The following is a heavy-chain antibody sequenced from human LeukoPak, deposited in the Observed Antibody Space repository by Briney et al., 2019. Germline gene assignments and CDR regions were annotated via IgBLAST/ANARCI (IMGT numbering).Heavy chain of an antibody. D-gene: IGHD2-15*01. Sequence: GASVKVSCKASGYTFTGYYMHWVRQAPGQGLEWMGWINPNSGGTNYAQKFQGRVTMTRDTSISTAYMELSRLRSDDTAVYYCASTMYCSGGSCYLMAFDYWGQGTLVTVSS. J-gene: IGHJ4*02. CDR1: GYTFTGYY. CDR3: ASTMYCSGGSCYLMAFDY. V-gene: IGHV1-2*02. CDR2: INPNSGGT.